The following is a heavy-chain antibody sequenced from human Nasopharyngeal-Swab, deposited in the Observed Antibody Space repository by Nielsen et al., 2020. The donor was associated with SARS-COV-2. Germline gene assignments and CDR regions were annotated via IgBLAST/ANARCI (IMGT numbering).Heavy chain of an antibody. V-gene: IGHV5-51*01. CDR3: VRPEGVATSFKYYFQYGMDV. CDR1: GYSFTSYW. CDR2: IYPHDSDT. D-gene: IGHD5-12*01. Sequence: GESLKISCKGSGYSFTSYWIAWVRQMPGKGLEWMGIIYPHDSDTSYSPSFQGQVTISADKSISTAYLQWSSLKASDTAMYYCVRPEGVATSFKYYFQYGMDVWGQGTMVTVPS. J-gene: IGHJ6*02.